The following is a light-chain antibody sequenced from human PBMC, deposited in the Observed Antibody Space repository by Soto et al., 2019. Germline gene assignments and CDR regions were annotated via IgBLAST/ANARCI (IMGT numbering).Light chain of an antibody. Sequence: EIVLTQSPGTLSLSPGERATFSCRASQSVSSSYIAWYQLKRGQAPRRLIYGASIRATGIPDRFSGSGSGTDFTLTISRLEPEDFALYYCQQYHTSPLTFGQGTKVDIK. J-gene: IGKJ1*01. CDR3: QQYHTSPLT. CDR1: QSVSSSY. CDR2: GAS. V-gene: IGKV3-20*01.